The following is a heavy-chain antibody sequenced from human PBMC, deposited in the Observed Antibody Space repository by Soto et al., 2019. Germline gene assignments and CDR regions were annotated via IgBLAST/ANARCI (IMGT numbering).Heavy chain of an antibody. CDR2: ISAYNGNT. CDR1: GYTFTSYG. CDR3: ARAPEGDYYYYGMDV. V-gene: IGHV1-18*01. Sequence: ASVKVSCKASGYTFTSYGISWVRQAPGQGLEWMGWISAYNGNTNYAQKLQGRVTMTTDTSTSTAYMELRSLRSDDTAVYYCARAPEGDYYYYGMDVWGQGTTVTVSS. J-gene: IGHJ6*02.